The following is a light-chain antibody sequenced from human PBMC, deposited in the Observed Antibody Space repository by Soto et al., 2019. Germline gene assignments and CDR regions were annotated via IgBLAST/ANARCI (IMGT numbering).Light chain of an antibody. CDR1: QSVNSIY. J-gene: IGKJ1*01. V-gene: IGKV3-20*01. Sequence: ESGLTQSPGTLSLSPGERATLSCRASQSVNSIYLAWYQQKPGQAPRLLIYGASSRATGIPDRFSGSGSGTDFTLTISRLEPEDFALYYCQQYGGSPRTFGQGTKVDI. CDR2: GAS. CDR3: QQYGGSPRT.